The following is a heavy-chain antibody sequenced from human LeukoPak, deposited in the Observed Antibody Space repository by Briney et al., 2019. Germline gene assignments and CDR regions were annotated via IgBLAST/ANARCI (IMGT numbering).Heavy chain of an antibody. CDR1: GFTFSSYA. V-gene: IGHV3-30*04. CDR3: AIWADYGDVYDAFDI. Sequence: GGSLRLSCAASGFTFSSYAMHWVRQAPGKGLEWVAVISYDGSNKYYADSVKGRFTISRDNSKNTLYLQMNSLRAEDTAVYYCAIWADYGDVYDAFDIWGQGTMITVSS. CDR2: ISYDGSNK. D-gene: IGHD4-17*01. J-gene: IGHJ3*02.